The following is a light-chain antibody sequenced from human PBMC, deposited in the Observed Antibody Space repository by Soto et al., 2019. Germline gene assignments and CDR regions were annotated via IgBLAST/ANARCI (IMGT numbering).Light chain of an antibody. V-gene: IGLV1-40*01. CDR2: ANT. CDR3: QSYENTLSARHV. Sequence: QAVLTQPPSGCGAPGQRVTISCTGSSSNIGANYYVHWYQQRPGSAPKLRIFANTNRPSGVPDRFSGSKSDTSASLAITGLQAEDEGDYYCQSYENTLSARHVLGTGTQLPLL. CDR1: SSNIGANYY. J-gene: IGLJ1*01.